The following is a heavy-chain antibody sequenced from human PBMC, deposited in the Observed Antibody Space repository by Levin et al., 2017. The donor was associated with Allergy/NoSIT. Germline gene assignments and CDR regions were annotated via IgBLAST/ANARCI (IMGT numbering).Heavy chain of an antibody. J-gene: IGHJ4*02. CDR2: ISYDGNNQ. CDR3: ARDNRMGAAEPLGY. CDR1: GFTFTNYA. V-gene: IGHV3-30*09. Sequence: GESLKISCAASGFTFTNYALHWVRQAPGKGLEWVAVISYDGNNQFYGDSVKGRFAISRDSSKNTLYLQMNSLRPEDTAVYYCARDNRMGAAEPLGYWGQGTLVTVSS. D-gene: IGHD2-15*01.